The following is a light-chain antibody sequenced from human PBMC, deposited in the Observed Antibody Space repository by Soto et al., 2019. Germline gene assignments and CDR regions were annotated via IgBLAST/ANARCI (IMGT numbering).Light chain of an antibody. CDR3: MQVLQSPIT. CDR2: LAS. V-gene: IGKV2-28*01. Sequence: DMVRAHSPLALPVTPGEPASISCRSSQSLLHSHGYHYLDWYLQKPGQSPQLLIYLASNRASGVPDRFSGSGSGTDFTLKISRVEADDVGVYYCMQVLQSPITFGQRTRLEIK. J-gene: IGKJ5*01. CDR1: QSLLHSHGYHY.